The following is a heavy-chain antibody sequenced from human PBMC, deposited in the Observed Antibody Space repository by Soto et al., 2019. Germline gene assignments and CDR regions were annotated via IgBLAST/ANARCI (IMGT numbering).Heavy chain of an antibody. Sequence: GASVKVSCKASGYTFTNYGFSWVRQAPEQGLELMGWISVYNGDTNFAQKFQARVTLTTDTSTSTAYMELRNLRTDDTAVYYCARSGRYYGGDTAYWGQGTLVTVSS. J-gene: IGHJ4*02. V-gene: IGHV1-18*01. D-gene: IGHD2-21*02. CDR2: ISVYNGDT. CDR1: GYTFTNYG. CDR3: ARSGRYYGGDTAY.